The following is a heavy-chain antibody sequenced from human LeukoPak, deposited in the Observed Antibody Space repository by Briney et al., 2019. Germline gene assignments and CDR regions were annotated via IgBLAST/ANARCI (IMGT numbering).Heavy chain of an antibody. CDR1: GGSISSYY. J-gene: IGHJ6*03. CDR3: SGSYVYYYYYYMDV. Sequence: SEALSLTCTVSGGSISSYYWSWIRQPAGKGLEWIGRIYTSGSTNYNPSLKSRVTMSVDTSKNQFSLKLSSVTAADTAVYYCSGSYVYYYYYYMDVWGKGTTVTISS. CDR2: IYTSGST. V-gene: IGHV4-4*07. D-gene: IGHD1-26*01.